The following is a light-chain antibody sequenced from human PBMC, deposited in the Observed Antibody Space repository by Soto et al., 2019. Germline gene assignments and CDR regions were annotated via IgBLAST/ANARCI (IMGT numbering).Light chain of an antibody. CDR1: QSISSY. Sequence: DIQMTQSPSSLSASVGDRVTITCRASQSISSYLNWYQQKPGKAPKLLIYAASSLQSGVPSRFSGSGSGTDFTLTISSLQPVDFATYYCQQSYSTPFTFGPGTKVDIK. J-gene: IGKJ3*01. CDR2: AAS. V-gene: IGKV1-39*01. CDR3: QQSYSTPFT.